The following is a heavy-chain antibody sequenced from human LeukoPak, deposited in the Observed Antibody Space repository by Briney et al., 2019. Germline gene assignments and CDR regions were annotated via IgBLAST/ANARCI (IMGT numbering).Heavy chain of an antibody. CDR3: ARGSGNYYSDY. D-gene: IGHD2-15*01. CDR1: GGSISSSSYY. J-gene: IGHJ4*02. V-gene: IGHV4-39*01. Sequence: PSETLSLTCTVSGGSISSSSYYWGWVRQPPGKGLGWIGSIYYSGSTYYNPSLKSRVTISVDTSKNQFSLKLSSVTAADTAVYYCARGSGNYYSDYWGQGTLVTVSS. CDR2: IYYSGST.